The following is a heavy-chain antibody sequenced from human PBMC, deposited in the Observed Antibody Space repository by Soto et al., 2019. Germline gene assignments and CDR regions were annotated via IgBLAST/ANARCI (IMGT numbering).Heavy chain of an antibody. J-gene: IGHJ3*02. CDR3: AKEGSYSGYDWDAFDI. CDR2: ISYDGSNK. D-gene: IGHD5-12*01. V-gene: IGHV3-30*18. CDR1: GFTFSSYG. Sequence: QVQLVESGGGVVQPGRSLRLSCAASGFTFSSYGMHWVRQAPGKGLEWVAVISYDGSNKYYADSVKGRFTISRDNSKNTLYLQMNSLRAEDTAVYYCAKEGSYSGYDWDAFDIWGQGTMVTVSS.